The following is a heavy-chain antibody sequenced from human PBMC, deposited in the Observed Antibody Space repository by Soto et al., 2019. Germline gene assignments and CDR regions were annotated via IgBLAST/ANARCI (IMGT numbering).Heavy chain of an antibody. D-gene: IGHD3-10*01. CDR1: GYTFTNYG. CDR2: INVYNGNT. CDR3: ARGVGSGSYYNQYNWFDP. Sequence: QVQLVQSGGEVKKPGASVKVSCKASGYTFTNYGISWVRQAPGHGREWMGWINVYNGNTKYAQKVQGRVTMTTDTSTSTAYMELRGLRSDDTAVYYCARGVGSGSYYNQYNWFDPWGQGTLVTVSS. V-gene: IGHV1-18*01. J-gene: IGHJ5*02.